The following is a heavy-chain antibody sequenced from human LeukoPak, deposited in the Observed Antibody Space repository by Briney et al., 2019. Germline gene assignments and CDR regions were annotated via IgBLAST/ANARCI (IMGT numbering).Heavy chain of an antibody. CDR3: ARSRAFNSGAFDP. Sequence: ASETLSLTCAVYGGSFSGYYWSWIRQPPGKGLEWIGEINHSGSTNYNPSLKSRVTVSVDTSKNQFSLKLSSVTAADTAVYYCARSRAFNSGAFDPWGQGSLVTVSP. D-gene: IGHD1-26*01. CDR1: GGSFSGYY. CDR2: INHSGST. V-gene: IGHV4-34*01. J-gene: IGHJ5*02.